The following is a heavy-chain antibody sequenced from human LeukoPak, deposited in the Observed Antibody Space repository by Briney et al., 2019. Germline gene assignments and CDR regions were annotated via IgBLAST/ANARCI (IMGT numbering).Heavy chain of an antibody. CDR1: GYTFTSYD. CDR3: ARDGYSGYDEDDY. D-gene: IGHD5-12*01. J-gene: IGHJ4*02. V-gene: IGHV1-8*01. CDR2: MNPNSGNT. Sequence: ASVKVSCKASGYTFTSYDINWVRQATGQGLEWMGWMNPNSGNTGYAQKFQGRVTMTRNTSTSTVYMELSSLRSEDTAVYYCARDGYSGYDEDDYWGQGTLVTVSS.